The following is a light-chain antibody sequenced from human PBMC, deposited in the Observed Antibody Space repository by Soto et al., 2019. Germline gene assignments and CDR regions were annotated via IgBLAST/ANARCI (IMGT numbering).Light chain of an antibody. CDR2: GAS. V-gene: IGKV3-15*01. Sequence: IVMTQSPATLSVSPEERATLSCRASQTIDNKLAWYQQRPGQAPRLLIYGASIRATGIPARFSGSGSGTEFTLTISGLQSEDFGVYYCQQYKDWRTFGQGTNVDIK. J-gene: IGKJ1*01. CDR1: QTIDNK. CDR3: QQYKDWRT.